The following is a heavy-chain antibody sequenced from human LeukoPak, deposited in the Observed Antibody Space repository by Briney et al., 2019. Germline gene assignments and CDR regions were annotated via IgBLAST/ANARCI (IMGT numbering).Heavy chain of an antibody. J-gene: IGHJ4*02. CDR3: ASHYYDSSGRDY. Sequence: PSETLSLTCTVSGGSISSYYWSWIRQPPGKGLEWIGYIYYSGCTNYNPSLKSRVTISVDTSKNQFSLKLSSVTAADTAVYYCASHYYDSSGRDYWGQGTLVTVSS. V-gene: IGHV4-59*01. CDR2: IYYSGCT. D-gene: IGHD3-22*01. CDR1: GGSISSYY.